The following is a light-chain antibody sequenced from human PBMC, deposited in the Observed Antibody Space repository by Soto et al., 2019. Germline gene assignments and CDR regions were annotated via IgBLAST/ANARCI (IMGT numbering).Light chain of an antibody. V-gene: IGKV4-1*01. Sequence: DIVMTQSPDSLAMSLGERAAINCKSSQTLFSTSYNKSYLSWYKKKSGQPPRXXSYWASTREPGVPDRFSGSGSGTDFTLTINSLQPEDVEVYYCQQYYASPITFGQGTKVDIK. J-gene: IGKJ1*01. CDR3: QQYYASPIT. CDR1: QTLFSTSYNKSY. CDR2: WAS.